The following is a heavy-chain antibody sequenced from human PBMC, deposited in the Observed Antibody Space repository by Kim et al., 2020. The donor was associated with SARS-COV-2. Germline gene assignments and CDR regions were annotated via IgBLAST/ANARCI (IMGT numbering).Heavy chain of an antibody. CDR1: GGSISSSSYY. Sequence: SETLSLTCTVSGGSISSSSYYWGWIHQPPGKGLEWIGSIYHSGSTYYNPSLKSRITISVDTSKNQFSLKLSSVTAADPAVYYCARLPYYYGSGSYSFDYWGQETLVTVSS. CDR2: IYHSGST. CDR3: ARLPYYYGSGSYSFDY. V-gene: IGHV4-39*01. J-gene: IGHJ4*02. D-gene: IGHD3-10*01.